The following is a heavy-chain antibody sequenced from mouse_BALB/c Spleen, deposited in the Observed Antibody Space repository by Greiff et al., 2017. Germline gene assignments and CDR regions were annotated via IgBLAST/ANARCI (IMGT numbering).Heavy chain of an antibody. Sequence: EVMLVESGGGLVQPGGSRKLSCAASGFTFSSFGMHWVRQAPEKGLEWVAYISSGSSTIYYADTVKGRFTISRDNPKNTLFLQMTSLRSEDTAMYYCARGLGIYYYGSSYAMDYWGQGTSVTVSS. CDR1: GFTFSSFG. D-gene: IGHD1-1*01. CDR3: ARGLGIYYYGSSYAMDY. J-gene: IGHJ4*01. V-gene: IGHV5-17*02. CDR2: ISSGSSTI.